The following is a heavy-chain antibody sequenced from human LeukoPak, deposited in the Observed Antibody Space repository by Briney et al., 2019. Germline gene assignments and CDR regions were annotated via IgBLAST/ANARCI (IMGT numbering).Heavy chain of an antibody. CDR3: AKEGRAAAADY. V-gene: IGHV3-9*01. Sequence: GGSLRLSCAASGFTFDDYAMHWVRQAPGKGLEWVSGISWNSGSIGYADSVKGRFTISRDNSKNTLYLQMNSLRAEDTAVYYCAKEGRAAAADYWGQGTLVTVSS. D-gene: IGHD6-13*01. CDR2: ISWNSGSI. J-gene: IGHJ4*02. CDR1: GFTFDDYA.